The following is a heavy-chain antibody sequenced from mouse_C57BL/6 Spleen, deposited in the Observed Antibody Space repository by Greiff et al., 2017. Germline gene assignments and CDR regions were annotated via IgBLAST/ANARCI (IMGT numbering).Heavy chain of an antibody. CDR3: ARGGLLRGMDY. D-gene: IGHD2-3*01. CDR2: IDPSDSYP. J-gene: IGHJ4*01. Sequence: QVQLQQPGAELVKPGASVKLSCKASGYTFTSYWMQWVKPRPGQGLEWIGAIDPSDSYPNYNQKLKGKATLTVDTSSTTAYLQLSSLTSEDSAVYYCARGGLLRGMDYWGQGTSVTVSS. CDR1: GYTFTSYW. V-gene: IGHV1-50*01.